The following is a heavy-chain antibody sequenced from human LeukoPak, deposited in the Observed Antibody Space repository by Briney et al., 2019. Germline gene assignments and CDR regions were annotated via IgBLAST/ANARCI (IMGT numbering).Heavy chain of an antibody. D-gene: IGHD3-10*01. CDR3: AKGHRGSTYYNGMDV. Sequence: GGSLRLSCEASGFNFGEFWMAWVRQTPGKGLEWVADIKEDGSEKFYVDSVKGRFTISRDNSKNSLHLQMNSLRTEDTALYYCAKGHRGSTYYNGMDVWGQGTTVTVSS. V-gene: IGHV3-7*03. J-gene: IGHJ6*02. CDR2: IKEDGSEK. CDR1: GFNFGEFW.